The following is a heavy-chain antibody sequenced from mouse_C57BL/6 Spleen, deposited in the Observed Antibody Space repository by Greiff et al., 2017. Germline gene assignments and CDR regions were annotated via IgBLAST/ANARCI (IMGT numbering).Heavy chain of an antibody. CDR1: GFTFSSYA. CDR2: ISDGGSYT. Sequence: DVKLVESGGGLVKPGGSLKLSCAASGFTFSSYAMSWVRQTPEKRLEWVATISDGGSYTYYPANVKGRFPISRDNAKNNLYLQMSHLKSEDTAMYYCARDNWDGPLGYWGQGTTLTVSS. CDR3: ARDNWDGPLGY. D-gene: IGHD4-1*01. J-gene: IGHJ2*01. V-gene: IGHV5-4*01.